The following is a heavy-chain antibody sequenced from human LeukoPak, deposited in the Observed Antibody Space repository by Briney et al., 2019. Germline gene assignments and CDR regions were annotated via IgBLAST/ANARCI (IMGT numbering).Heavy chain of an antibody. V-gene: IGHV1-46*01. CDR3: ARVRAAAGTIGYFDY. CDR1: GYTFTSYY. CDR2: INPSGGST. D-gene: IGHD6-13*01. Sequence: ASVKVSCKASGYTFTSYYVHWVRQAPGQGLEWMGIINPSGGSTSYAQKFQGRVTMTRDTSTSTVYMELSSLRSEDTAVYYCARVRAAAGTIGYFDYWGQGTLVTVSS. J-gene: IGHJ4*02.